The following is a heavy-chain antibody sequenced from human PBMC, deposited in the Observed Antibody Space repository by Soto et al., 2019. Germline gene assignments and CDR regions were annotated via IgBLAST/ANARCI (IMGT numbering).Heavy chain of an antibody. D-gene: IGHD5-18*01. CDR3: AQTWIQLRRNRETYGMDV. V-gene: IGHV4-39*01. CDR2: IYYSGST. J-gene: IGHJ6*02. CDR1: GGSISSSSYY. Sequence: SETLSLTCTVSGGSISSSSYYWGWIRQPPGKGLEWVGSIYYSGSTYYNPSLKSRVTISVDTSKNQFSLKLSSVTAADTAVYYCAQTWIQLRRNRETYGMDVWGQGTTVTVSS.